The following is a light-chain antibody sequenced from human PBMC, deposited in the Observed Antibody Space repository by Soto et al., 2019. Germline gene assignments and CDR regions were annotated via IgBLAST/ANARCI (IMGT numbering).Light chain of an antibody. CDR1: QGMSNY. J-gene: IGKJ4*01. Sequence: DSQMTQSPSSLSASVGDRVTITCRASQGMSNYLAWYQQKPGKVHKLLIYAASNLQSGVPSLFSGSRSRFDFILIMNSLQPENVAIFYCQMYNSFAITFGGGTKVESK. CDR3: QMYNSFAIT. V-gene: IGKV1-27*01. CDR2: AAS.